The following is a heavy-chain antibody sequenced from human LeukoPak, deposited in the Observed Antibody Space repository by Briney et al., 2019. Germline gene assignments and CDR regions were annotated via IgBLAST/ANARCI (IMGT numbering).Heavy chain of an antibody. CDR3: ARVASAVTTSYMDV. D-gene: IGHD4-11*01. CDR2: IYYSGRT. J-gene: IGHJ6*03. V-gene: IGHV4-38-2*01. CDR1: GFTFSSYS. Sequence: GSLRLSCAASGFTFSSYSMNWVRQAPGKGLEWIGSIYYSGRTYYNPSLKSRVTISVDTSKDQFSLKLSSVTAAEMAVYYCARVASAVTTSYMDVWGKGTTVTVSS.